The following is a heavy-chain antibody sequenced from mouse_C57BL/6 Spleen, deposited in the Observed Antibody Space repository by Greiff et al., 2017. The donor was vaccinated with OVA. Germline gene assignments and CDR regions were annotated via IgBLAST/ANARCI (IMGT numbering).Heavy chain of an antibody. D-gene: IGHD1-1*01. Sequence: QVQLQQSGPGLVAPSQSLSITCTVSGFSLTSYALSWVRQPPGTGLEWLGVIWTGGGTNYTSALKSRLSISKDNSKSQVFLKRNSLQTDDTARYYCARNSYGSSYEYFDVWGTGTTVTVSS. V-gene: IGHV2-9-1*01. J-gene: IGHJ1*03. CDR2: IWTGGGT. CDR1: GFSLTSYA. CDR3: ARNSYGSSYEYFDV.